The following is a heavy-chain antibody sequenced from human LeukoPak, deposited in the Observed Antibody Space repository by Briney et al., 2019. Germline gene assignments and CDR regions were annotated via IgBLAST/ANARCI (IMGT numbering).Heavy chain of an antibody. CDR1: GGSISSYY. CDR3: AREAVRGNWFDP. CDR2: IYYSGST. J-gene: IGHJ5*02. Sequence: SETLSLTCTVSGGSISSYYWSWIRQPPGKGLEWIGYIYYSGSTNYNPSLKSRVTISVDTSKNQFSLKLSSVTAADTAVYYCAREAVRGNWFDPWGRGTLVTVSS. D-gene: IGHD6-19*01. V-gene: IGHV4-59*01.